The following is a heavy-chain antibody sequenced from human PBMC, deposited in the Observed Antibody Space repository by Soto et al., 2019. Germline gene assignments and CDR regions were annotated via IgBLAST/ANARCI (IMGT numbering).Heavy chain of an antibody. V-gene: IGHV4-30-4*01. J-gene: IGHJ4*02. CDR3: ARVEVSGAVAGTHYFDY. Sequence: SETLSLTCTVSGGSISSGDYYWSWIRQPPGKGLEWIGYIYYSGSTYYNPSLKSRVTISVDTSKNQFSLKLSSVTAADTAVYYCARVEVSGAVAGTHYFDYWGQGTLVTVSS. CDR2: IYYSGST. D-gene: IGHD6-19*01. CDR1: GGSISSGDYY.